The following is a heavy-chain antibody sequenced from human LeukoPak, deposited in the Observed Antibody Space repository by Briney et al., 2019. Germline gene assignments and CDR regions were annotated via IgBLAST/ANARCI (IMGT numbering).Heavy chain of an antibody. CDR3: ARVAVAKIDY. J-gene: IGHJ4*02. V-gene: IGHV4-34*01. CDR2: INHSGST. CDR1: GVSFSGYY. Sequence: PSETLSLTCAVYGVSFSGYYWSWIRQPPGKGLEWIGEINHSGSTNYNPSLKSRVTISVDTSKNQFSLKLSSVTAADTAVYYCARVAVAKIDYWGQGTLVTVSS. D-gene: IGHD5-12*01.